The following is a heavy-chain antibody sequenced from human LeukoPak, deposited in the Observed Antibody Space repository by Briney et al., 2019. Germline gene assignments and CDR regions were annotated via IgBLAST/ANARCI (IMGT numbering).Heavy chain of an antibody. CDR3: ARGGGYCSSTSCYRPRFDP. CDR2: IYYSGST. D-gene: IGHD2-2*02. J-gene: IGHJ5*02. Sequence: TSETLSLTCTVSGGSISSGGYYWSWIRQHPGKGLEWIGYIYYSGSTYYNPSLKSRVTISVDTSKNQFSLKLSSVTAADTAVYYCARGGGYCSSTSCYRPRFDPWGQGTLVTVSS. V-gene: IGHV4-31*03. CDR1: GGSISSGGYY.